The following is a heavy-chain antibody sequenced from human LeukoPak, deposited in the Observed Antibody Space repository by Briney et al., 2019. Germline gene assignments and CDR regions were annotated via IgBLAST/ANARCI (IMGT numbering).Heavy chain of an antibody. CDR3: AKEGGYYDILTGYYSPGYFDY. Sequence: PGGSLRLSCAASGFTFSTYAMSWVRQPPGKGLEWVSAIGGSGGSTYYADSVKGRFTISRDNSKNTLYLQMNSLRAEDTAVYYCAKEGGYYDILTGYYSPGYFDYWGQGTLVTVSS. D-gene: IGHD3-9*01. V-gene: IGHV3-23*01. J-gene: IGHJ4*02. CDR1: GFTFSTYA. CDR2: IGGSGGST.